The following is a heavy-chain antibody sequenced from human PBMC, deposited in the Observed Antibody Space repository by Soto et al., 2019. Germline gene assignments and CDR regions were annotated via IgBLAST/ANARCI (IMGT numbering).Heavy chain of an antibody. D-gene: IGHD6-13*01. CDR2: ISSSSSYI. CDR3: ARAIAAAGTPYYYYGMDV. V-gene: IGHV3-21*01. CDR1: GFTFSSYS. J-gene: IGHJ6*02. Sequence: EVQLVESGGGLVKPGGSLRLSCAASGFTFSSYSMNWVRQAPGKGLEWVSSISSSSSYIYDADSVKGRFTISRDNAKNSLYLQMNSMRAEDTAVYYCARAIAAAGTPYYYYGMDVWGQGTTVTVSS.